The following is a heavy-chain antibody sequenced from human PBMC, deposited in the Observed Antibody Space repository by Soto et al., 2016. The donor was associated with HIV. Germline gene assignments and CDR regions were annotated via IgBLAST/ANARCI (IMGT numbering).Heavy chain of an antibody. D-gene: IGHD6-13*01. CDR1: GFTISFNY. CDR3: ARGPYSSSWYAMDV. J-gene: IGHJ6*02. CDR2: IYSGGST. V-gene: IGHV3-53*02. Sequence: VQLVETGGGLIQPGGSLRLSCAASGFTISFNYMSWIRQAPGKGLEWVSVIYSGGSTYYADSVKGRFTISRDNSKNTLYLQMNSLRAEDTAVYYCARGPYSSSWYAMDVWGQGDHGHRLL.